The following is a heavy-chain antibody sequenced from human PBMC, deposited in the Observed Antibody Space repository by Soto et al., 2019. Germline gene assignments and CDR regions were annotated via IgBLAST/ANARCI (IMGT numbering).Heavy chain of an antibody. D-gene: IGHD3-10*01. V-gene: IGHV1-46*01. Sequence: QVQLVQSGTEVKKPGASVKVSCGASGYTFTTHYMHWVRQAPGQGLEWMGIINPSGGRTTYALKFQGRVTLTSDTSTNTIYMELTSLRSEDTAVYYCARAGENYGSGTFSPPLRYYFNSWGQGTLVTVSS. J-gene: IGHJ4*02. CDR3: ARAGENYGSGTFSPPLRYYFNS. CDR1: GYTFTTHY. CDR2: INPSGGRT.